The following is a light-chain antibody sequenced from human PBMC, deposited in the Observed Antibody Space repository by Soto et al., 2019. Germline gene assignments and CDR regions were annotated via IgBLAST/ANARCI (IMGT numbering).Light chain of an antibody. J-gene: IGKJ4*01. CDR2: DAS. V-gene: IGKV3-11*01. Sequence: EIVLTQSPATLSLSPVERATLSGMASQSVSSYLAWYQQKPGQAPRLLIYDASNRATGIPARFSGSGSGTDFTLTISSLEPEDFAVYYCQQRSNWPPVTFGGGTKVDIK. CDR3: QQRSNWPPVT. CDR1: QSVSSY.